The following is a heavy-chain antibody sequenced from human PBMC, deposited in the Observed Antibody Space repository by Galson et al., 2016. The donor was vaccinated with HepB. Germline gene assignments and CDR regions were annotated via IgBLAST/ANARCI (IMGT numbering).Heavy chain of an antibody. CDR3: TRVYYDFWSGYSRYMDV. Sequence: SLRLSCAGSGFIFNSHAMSWVRQAPGKGLEWVGFIRSKAYGGTTEYAASVKGRFTISRDDSKSIAYLQMNSLKTEDTAVYYCTRVYYDFWSGYSRYMDVWGKGTTVTVSS. J-gene: IGHJ6*03. CDR1: GFIFNSHA. V-gene: IGHV3-49*04. CDR2: IRSKAYGGTT. D-gene: IGHD3-3*01.